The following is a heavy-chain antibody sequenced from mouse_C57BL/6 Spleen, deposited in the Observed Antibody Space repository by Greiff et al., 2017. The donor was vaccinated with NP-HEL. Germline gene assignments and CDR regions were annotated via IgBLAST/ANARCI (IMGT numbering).Heavy chain of an antibody. CDR2: IHPNSGST. V-gene: IGHV1-64*01. J-gene: IGHJ4*01. CDR3: ARGRDYDYDVYAMDY. CDR1: GYTFTSYW. Sequence: QVQLKQPGAELVKPGASVKLSCKASGYTFTSYWMHWVKQRPGQGLEWIGMIHPNSGSTNYNEKFKSKATLTVDKSSSTAYMQLSSLTSEDSAVYYCARGRDYDYDVYAMDYWGQGTSVTVSS. D-gene: IGHD2-4*01.